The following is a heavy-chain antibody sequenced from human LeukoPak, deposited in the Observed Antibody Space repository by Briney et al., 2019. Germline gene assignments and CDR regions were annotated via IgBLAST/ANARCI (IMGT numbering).Heavy chain of an antibody. CDR3: AKDGTGSSSPYYYYYYYMDV. CDR2: ISGSGGST. J-gene: IGHJ6*03. Sequence: GGSLRPSWAASGFTLSSYAMSWVRQAPGEGLGWVSAISGSGGSTYYADSVKGRFTISRDNSKNTLYLQMNSLRAEDMAVYYCAKDGTGSSSPYYYYYYYMDVWGKGTTVTVSS. V-gene: IGHV3-23*01. D-gene: IGHD6-6*01. CDR1: GFTLSSYA.